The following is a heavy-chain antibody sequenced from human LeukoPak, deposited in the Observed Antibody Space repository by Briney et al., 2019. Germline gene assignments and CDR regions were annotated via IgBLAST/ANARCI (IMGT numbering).Heavy chain of an antibody. Sequence: GGSLRLSCAASGFTFSSYAMSWVRQAPGKGLEWVSAISGSGGSTYYADSVKGRFTISRDNSKNTLYLQMNSLRAEDTAVSYCAKDLGRYYDSSGYPPAWGQGTLVTVSS. J-gene: IGHJ5*02. V-gene: IGHV3-23*01. CDR3: AKDLGRYYDSSGYPPA. D-gene: IGHD3-22*01. CDR2: ISGSGGST. CDR1: GFTFSSYA.